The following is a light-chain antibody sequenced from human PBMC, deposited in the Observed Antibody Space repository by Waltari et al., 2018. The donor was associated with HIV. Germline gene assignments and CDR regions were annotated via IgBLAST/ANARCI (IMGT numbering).Light chain of an antibody. CDR1: QSISRS. J-gene: IGKJ2*01. CDR2: AAS. CDR3: QQTYNTPHT. V-gene: IGKV1-39*01. Sequence: DIQMTQSPYSLSASVGDRVTITCRASQSISRSLNWYQQKPGQAPTLLIYAASSLHGGVPSRFTASGSWTDFTLIISSLQPEDSATYYCQQTYNTPHTFGQGTKLEIK.